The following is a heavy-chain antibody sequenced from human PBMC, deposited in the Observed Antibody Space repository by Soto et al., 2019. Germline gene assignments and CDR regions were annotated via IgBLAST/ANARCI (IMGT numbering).Heavy chain of an antibody. D-gene: IGHD3-10*01. CDR3: AKGMVRGVHFDY. CDR1: GFTFSSYG. Sequence: QVQLVESGGGVVQPGRSLRLSCAASGFTFSSYGMHWVRQAPGKGLEWVAVISYDGSNKYYADSVKGRFTISRDNSKNTLYLQMNSLRAEDTAVYSCAKGMVRGVHFDYWGQGTLVTVSS. CDR2: ISYDGSNK. V-gene: IGHV3-30*18. J-gene: IGHJ4*02.